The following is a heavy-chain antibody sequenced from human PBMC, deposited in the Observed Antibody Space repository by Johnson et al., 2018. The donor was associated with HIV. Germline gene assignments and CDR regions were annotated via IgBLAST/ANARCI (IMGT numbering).Heavy chain of an antibody. J-gene: IGHJ3*02. CDR3: ARDDLDNSGHLMAFDI. CDR1: GFTFKNYA. Sequence: QVQLVESGGGVVQPGRSLRLSCEASGFTFKNYAMHWVRQAPGKGLEWVAVIWYDGSKKHYADSVKGRFTISRDNSKNTLYLQMKRLRVEDTAVYYCARDDLDNSGHLMAFDIWGQGTMVTVSS. CDR2: IWYDGSKK. V-gene: IGHV3-33*01. D-gene: IGHD1-26*01.